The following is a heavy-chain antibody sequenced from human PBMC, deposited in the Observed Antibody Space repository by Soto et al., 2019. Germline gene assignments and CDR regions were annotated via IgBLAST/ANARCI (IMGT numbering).Heavy chain of an antibody. J-gene: IGHJ6*02. Sequence: GGSLRLSCAASGFRFDDYNMHWVRQAPGKGLEWVSLITWNGGNTYYADSVKGRFTISRDGTTKSVSLQMTSLKREDTGLYYCARETLSYGSALDVCGQGTTLTVSS. V-gene: IGHV3-43*01. CDR3: ARETLSYGSALDV. D-gene: IGHD3-16*01. CDR2: ITWNGGNT. CDR1: GFRFDDYN.